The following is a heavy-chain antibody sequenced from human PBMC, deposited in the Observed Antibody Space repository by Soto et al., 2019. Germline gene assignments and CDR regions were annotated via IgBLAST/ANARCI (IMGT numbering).Heavy chain of an antibody. Sequence: ASVKVSCKASGYTFTSYAMHWVRQAPGQRLEWMGWINAGNGNTKYSQKFQGRVTITRDTSASTAYMELSSLRSEDTAVYYCARDHSSGWTTYFDYWGQGTLVTVSS. CDR2: INAGNGNT. D-gene: IGHD6-19*01. J-gene: IGHJ4*02. CDR1: GYTFTSYA. CDR3: ARDHSSGWTTYFDY. V-gene: IGHV1-3*01.